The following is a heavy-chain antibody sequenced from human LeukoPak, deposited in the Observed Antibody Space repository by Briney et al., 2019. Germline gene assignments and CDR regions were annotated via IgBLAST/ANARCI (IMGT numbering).Heavy chain of an antibody. V-gene: IGHV3-30*18. Sequence: GGSLRLSCAASGFTFSSYGMHWVRQAPGKGLEWVAVISYDGSNKYYADSVKGRFTISRDNSKNTLYLRMNSLRAEDTAVYYCAKDRTGSSSWSFDYWGQGTLVTVSS. CDR2: ISYDGSNK. CDR1: GFTFSSYG. D-gene: IGHD6-13*01. J-gene: IGHJ4*02. CDR3: AKDRTGSSSWSFDY.